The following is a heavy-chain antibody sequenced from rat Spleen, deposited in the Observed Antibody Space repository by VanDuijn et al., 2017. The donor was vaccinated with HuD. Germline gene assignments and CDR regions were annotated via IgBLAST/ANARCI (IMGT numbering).Heavy chain of an antibody. CDR1: GITFSNYA. Sequence: EVQLVESGGGLVQPGRSLKLSCAASGITFSNYAMHWIRQAPTEGLEWVASINPSGDTTDYRDSVKGRFTISRDNAKSTLYLQMNSLRSEDTATYYCARQKFITMMVVITSDWYFDFWGQGVMVTVSS. V-gene: IGHV5-19*01. J-gene: IGHJ2*01. CDR3: ARQKFITMMVVITSDWYFDF. D-gene: IGHD1-12*02. CDR2: INPSGDTT.